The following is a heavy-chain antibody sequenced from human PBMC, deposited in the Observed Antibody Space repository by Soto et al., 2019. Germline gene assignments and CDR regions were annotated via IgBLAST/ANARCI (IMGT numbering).Heavy chain of an antibody. CDR1: GFAVNNDY. CDR3: TRDSSYYGSGRGVLDY. Sequence: EHLVESGGDLVQPGGSLRLSCAISGFAVNNDYVSWVRQAPGKGLEWVSVISKDGSTVYADSVQGRFFVSRDATRNMVFLQMNSLRVEDTAVYHCTRDSSYYGSGRGVLDYWVQGTLVTVSS. CDR2: ISKDGST. J-gene: IGHJ4*02. V-gene: IGHV3-66*01. D-gene: IGHD3-10*01.